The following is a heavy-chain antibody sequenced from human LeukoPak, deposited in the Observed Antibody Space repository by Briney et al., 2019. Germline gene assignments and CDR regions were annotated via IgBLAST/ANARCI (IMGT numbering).Heavy chain of an antibody. J-gene: IGHJ4*02. Sequence: SETLSLTSTVSGGSISSGSYYWSWIRQPAGKGLEWIGRIYTSGSTNYNPSLKSRVTISVDTSKNQFSLKLSSVTAADTAVYYCARALGYCSSTSCLYYFDYWGQGTLVTVSS. V-gene: IGHV4-61*02. CDR1: GGSISSGSYY. D-gene: IGHD2-2*01. CDR3: ARALGYCSSTSCLYYFDY. CDR2: IYTSGST.